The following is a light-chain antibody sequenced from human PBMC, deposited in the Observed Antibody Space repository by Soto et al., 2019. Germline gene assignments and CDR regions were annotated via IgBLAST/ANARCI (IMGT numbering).Light chain of an antibody. CDR2: QTS. CDR1: QYINTR. CDR3: HQRQSWPRT. J-gene: IGKJ1*01. V-gene: IGKV3-11*01. Sequence: EIVLTQSPATLSSFPGDRVTLSCRSSQYINTRLAWYQHRPGQAPRLLIYQTSIRAAGIPARFIASGTGTDFTHTISDVQPEDFAVYYCHQRQSWPRTFGQGTKVDI.